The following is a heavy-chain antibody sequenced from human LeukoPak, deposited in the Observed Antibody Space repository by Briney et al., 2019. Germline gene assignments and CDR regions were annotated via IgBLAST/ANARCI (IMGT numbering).Heavy chain of an antibody. V-gene: IGHV3-21*01. CDR2: ISSSNSYI. J-gene: IGHJ4*02. CDR3: ARDQGLLVVAGRFGY. CDR1: GFIFSSYS. D-gene: IGHD6-19*01. Sequence: PGGSLRLSCAASGFIFSSYSRNWVRQAPGKGLEWVSSISSSNSYIYNADSVKGRFTISRDNAKNSLYLQMNSLRAEDTAVYYCARDQGLLVVAGRFGYWGQGTLVTVSS.